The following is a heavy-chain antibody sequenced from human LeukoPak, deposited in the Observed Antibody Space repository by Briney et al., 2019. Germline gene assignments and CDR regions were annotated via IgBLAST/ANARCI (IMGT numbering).Heavy chain of an antibody. D-gene: IGHD1-26*01. CDR3: GRALGSPLDY. CDR1: GFTFSSYW. J-gene: IGHJ4*02. V-gene: IGHV3-7*02. CDR2: INQDGSQK. Sequence: GGSLRLSCAASGFTFSSYWMSWVRQAPGTGLEWVANINQDGSQKYYVDSVKGRFTISRDNAKNSLYLQMNSLRAEDTAVYYCGRALGSPLDYWGQGTLVTVSS.